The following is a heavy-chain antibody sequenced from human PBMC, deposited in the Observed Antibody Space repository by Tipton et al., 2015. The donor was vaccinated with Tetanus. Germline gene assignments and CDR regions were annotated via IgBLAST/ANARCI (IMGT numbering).Heavy chain of an antibody. D-gene: IGHD6-19*01. J-gene: IGHJ4*02. CDR2: MYSGGDT. CDR1: GFIVSSHY. CDR3: ARDGGSSGWLAY. V-gene: IGHV3-53*01. Sequence: SLRLSCVASGFIVSSHYMSWVRQAQGKGLEWVSVMYSGGDTYYVDSVKGRFSISRDNAKNTLYLQMNSLRVEDTTVYYCARDGGSSGWLAYWGQGTLVTVSS.